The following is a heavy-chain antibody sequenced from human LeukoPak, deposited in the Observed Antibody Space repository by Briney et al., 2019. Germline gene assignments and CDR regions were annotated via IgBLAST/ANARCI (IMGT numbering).Heavy chain of an antibody. D-gene: IGHD5-24*01. V-gene: IGHV4-34*01. CDR1: GGSFSGYY. J-gene: IGHJ3*02. CDR2: INHSGST. CDR3: ARTREEMAPFDAFDI. Sequence: PSETLSLTCAVYGGSFSGYYWSWIRQPPGKGLEWIGEINHSGSTNYNPSLKSRVTISVDTSKNQFSLKLSSVTAADTAVYYCARTREEMAPFDAFDIWGQGTMVTVSS.